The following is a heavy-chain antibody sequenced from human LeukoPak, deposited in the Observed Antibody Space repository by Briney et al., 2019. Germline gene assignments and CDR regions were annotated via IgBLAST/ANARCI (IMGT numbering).Heavy chain of an antibody. CDR3: ARPHTSGYLSIGVVAFDI. Sequence: ESLKIPYKASGYSFTSYWIGWVRQMPGKGLEWMGIIYPADSDTRYSPSFQGQVTISADKSISTAYLQWSSLKASDTAMYYCARPHTSGYLSIGVVAFDIWGQGTMVTVSS. CDR1: GYSFTSYW. CDR2: IYPADSDT. V-gene: IGHV5-51*01. D-gene: IGHD3-22*01. J-gene: IGHJ3*02.